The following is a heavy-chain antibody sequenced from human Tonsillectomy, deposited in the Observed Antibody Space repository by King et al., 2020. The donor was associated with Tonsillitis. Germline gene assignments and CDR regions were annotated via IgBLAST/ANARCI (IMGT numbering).Heavy chain of an antibody. J-gene: IGHJ4*02. CDR3: AADIAAADPILY. CDR2: IYHSGST. CDR1: GYSISSGYY. D-gene: IGHD6-13*01. V-gene: IGHV4-38-2*01. Sequence: QLQESGPGLVKPSETLSLTCAVSGYSISSGYYWGWIRQPPGKRLEWFGNIYHSGSTYYNPSLKSRVTISVDTSKNQFSLKLSSVTAADTAVYYCAADIAAADPILYWGQGTLVTVSS.